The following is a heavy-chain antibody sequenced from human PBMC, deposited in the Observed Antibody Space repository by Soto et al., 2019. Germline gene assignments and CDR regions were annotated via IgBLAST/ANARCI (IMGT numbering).Heavy chain of an antibody. V-gene: IGHV4-4*02. CDR3: ARTAYGSGSYYNGFDY. CDR1: GGSISSSNW. Sequence: QVQLQESGPGLVKPSGTLSLTCAVSGGSISSSNWWSWVRQPPGKGLEWIGEIYHSGRTNHNPALKSRVTISVHKSKNQFYLKLSSVTAADTAVYYCARTAYGSGSYYNGFDYWGQGTLVTVSS. J-gene: IGHJ4*02. CDR2: IYHSGRT. D-gene: IGHD3-10*01.